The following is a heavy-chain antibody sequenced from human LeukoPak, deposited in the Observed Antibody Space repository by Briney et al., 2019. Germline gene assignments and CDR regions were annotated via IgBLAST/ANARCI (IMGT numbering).Heavy chain of an antibody. D-gene: IGHD6-19*01. V-gene: IGHV3-23*01. J-gene: IGHJ4*02. CDR1: GFTFSDYG. Sequence: PGGSLRLSCAASGFTFSDYGMSWVRQAPGKGLEWVSVISAGGGSTHYADSVKGRFTISRDNSKNTLYLQMNSLRGEDTAVYYCAKAWLPTSHCFDYWGQGTQVTVSS. CDR2: ISAGGGST. CDR3: AKAWLPTSHCFDY.